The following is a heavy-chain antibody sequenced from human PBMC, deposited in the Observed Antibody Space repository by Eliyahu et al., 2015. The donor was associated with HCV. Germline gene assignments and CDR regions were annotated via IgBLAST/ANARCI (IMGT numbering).Heavy chain of an antibody. D-gene: IGHD1-26*01. Sequence: QVQLQQWGAGLLKPSETLSLTCAVYGGSFSGYYWSWIRQPPGKGLEWIGEINHSGSTNYNPSLKSRVTISVDTSKNQFSLKLSSVTAADTAVYYCARVGLSASYFQHWGQGTLVTVSS. J-gene: IGHJ1*01. CDR1: GGSFSGYY. CDR3: ARVGLSASYFQH. CDR2: INHSGST. V-gene: IGHV4-34*01.